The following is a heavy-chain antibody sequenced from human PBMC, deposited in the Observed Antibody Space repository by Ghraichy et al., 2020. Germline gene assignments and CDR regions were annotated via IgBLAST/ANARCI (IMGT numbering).Heavy chain of an antibody. CDR1: GGSISSSSYY. Sequence: ETLSLTCTVSGGSISSSSYYWGWIRQPPGKGLEWIGSIYYSGSTYYNPSLKSRVTISVDTSKNQFSLKLSSVTAADTAVYYCARGNYGDHNGILWYFDLWGRGTLVTVSS. CDR2: IYYSGST. D-gene: IGHD4-17*01. CDR3: ARGNYGDHNGILWYFDL. V-gene: IGHV4-39*01. J-gene: IGHJ2*01.